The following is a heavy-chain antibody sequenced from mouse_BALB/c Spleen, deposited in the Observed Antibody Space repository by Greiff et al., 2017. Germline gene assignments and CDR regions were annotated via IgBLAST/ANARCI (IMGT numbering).Heavy chain of an antibody. D-gene: IGHD1-1*01. Sequence: VQLQQSGPELVKPGASVKMSCKASGYTFTSYVMHWVKQKPGQGLEWIGYINPYNDGTKYNEKFKGKATLTSDKSSSTAYMELSSLTSEDSAVYYCARWGDSYYGSSYGSYYAMDYWGQGTSVTVSS. V-gene: IGHV1-14*01. CDR1: GYTFTSYV. CDR2: INPYNDGT. J-gene: IGHJ4*01. CDR3: ARWGDSYYGSSYGSYYAMDY.